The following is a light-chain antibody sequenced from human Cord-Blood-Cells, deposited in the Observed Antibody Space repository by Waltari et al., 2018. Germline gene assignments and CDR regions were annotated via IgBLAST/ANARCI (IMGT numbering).Light chain of an antibody. Sequence: QSALTQPRSVSGSPGQSVTIPCTGTSSDVGGYNYVSCYHQHPGKAPKLMIYDVSKRPSGVPDRFSGSKSGNTASLTISGLQAEDEADYYCCSYAGSYTYVVFGGGTKLTVL. CDR3: CSYAGSYTYVV. CDR1: SSDVGGYNY. V-gene: IGLV2-11*01. J-gene: IGLJ2*01. CDR2: DVS.